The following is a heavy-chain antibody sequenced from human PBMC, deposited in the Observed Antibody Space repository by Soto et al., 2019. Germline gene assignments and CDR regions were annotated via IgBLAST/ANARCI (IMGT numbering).Heavy chain of an antibody. CDR3: AKPPGSDYYSPYYFDY. J-gene: IGHJ4*02. CDR2: VSIDGSTK. CDR1: EFILSTFA. D-gene: IGHD3-22*01. V-gene: IGHV3-30*01. Sequence: GGSLRLSCVASEFILSTFAMHWVRQAPGKGLEWVAFVSIDGSTKFYADSVKGRFTISRDDSKNTLYLQMNSLRTEDTSVYYCAKPPGSDYYSPYYFDYWGQGALVTVSS.